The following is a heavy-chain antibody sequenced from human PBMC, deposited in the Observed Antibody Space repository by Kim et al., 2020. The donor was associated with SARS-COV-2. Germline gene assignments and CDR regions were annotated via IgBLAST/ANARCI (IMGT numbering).Heavy chain of an antibody. CDR3: ARRVAVTTMYAFDI. V-gene: IGHV4-59*08. J-gene: IGHJ3*02. Sequence: NPSLKSRVSISIDTSKNQFSLRLNSVTAADTAIYYCARRVAVTTMYAFDIWGPGTMVTVSS. D-gene: IGHD4-4*01.